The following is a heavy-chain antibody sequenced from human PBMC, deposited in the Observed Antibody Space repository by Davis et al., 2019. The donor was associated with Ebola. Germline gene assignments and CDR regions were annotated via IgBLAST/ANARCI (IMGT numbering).Heavy chain of an antibody. D-gene: IGHD3-10*01. CDR2: IYSGGST. CDR3: ARVEVGLWFGEH. Sequence: PGGSLRLSCAASGFTVSSNYMSWVRQAPGKGLEWVSVIYSGGSTYYADSVKGRFTISRDNSKNTLYLQMNSLRAEDTAVYYCARVEVGLWFGEHWGQGTLVTVSS. V-gene: IGHV3-53*01. CDR1: GFTVSSNY. J-gene: IGHJ4*02.